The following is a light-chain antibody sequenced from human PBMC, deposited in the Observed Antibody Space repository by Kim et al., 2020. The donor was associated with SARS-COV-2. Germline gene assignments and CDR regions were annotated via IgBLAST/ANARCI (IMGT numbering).Light chain of an antibody. J-gene: IGKJ1*01. Sequence: SPGERATLSGRASQSVSSSYLAWYQQKPGQAPRLLIYGASSRATGIPDRFSGSGSGTDFTLTISRLEPEDFAVYYCQQYGSSPWTFGKGTKVDIK. V-gene: IGKV3-20*01. CDR2: GAS. CDR1: QSVSSSY. CDR3: QQYGSSPWT.